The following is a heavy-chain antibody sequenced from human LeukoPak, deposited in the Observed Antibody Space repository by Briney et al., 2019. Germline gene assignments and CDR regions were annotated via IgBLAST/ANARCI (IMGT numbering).Heavy chain of an antibody. D-gene: IGHD3-22*01. V-gene: IGHV1-2*02. CDR2: INPKSGGT. CDR1: GYTFTDYY. J-gene: IGHJ4*02. CDR3: GRGTDYYDPTGYYPDY. Sequence: ASVTVSCKASGYTFTDYYMHWVRQAPGQGLEWMGWINPKSGGTTYAQTFQGRVTMTRDTSIRTAYMELSRLTSDDTAVYYCGRGTDYYDPTGYYPDYWGQGTLVTVSS.